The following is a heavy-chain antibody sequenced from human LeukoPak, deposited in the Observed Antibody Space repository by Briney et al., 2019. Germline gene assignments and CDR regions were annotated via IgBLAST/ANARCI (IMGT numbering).Heavy chain of an antibody. Sequence: ASVKVSCKASGNTFTSYDINWVRQATGQGLEWMGWMNPNSGNTGYAQKFHGRVTMTRNTSISTAYMELSSLRSEDTAVYYCAREGSSWYQTGEYNWFDSWGQGTLVTVSS. V-gene: IGHV1-8*01. CDR2: MNPNSGNT. D-gene: IGHD6-13*01. J-gene: IGHJ5*01. CDR3: AREGSSWYQTGEYNWFDS. CDR1: GNTFTSYD.